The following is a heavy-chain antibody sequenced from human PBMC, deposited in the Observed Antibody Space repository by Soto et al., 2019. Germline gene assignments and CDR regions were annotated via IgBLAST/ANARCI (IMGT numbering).Heavy chain of an antibody. J-gene: IGHJ6*02. CDR3: ARDSHLSLPIFSAYYYYRLHV. V-gene: IGHV1-69*01. CDR1: GGTKSSDP. D-gene: IGHD3-9*01. Sequence: GSSVTRARKTAGGTKSSDPVGRGRQTKRQGLEWMGGIIPIFGTANYAQKFQGRVTITADESTSTAYMELSSLRSEDTAVYYCARDSHLSLPIFSAYYYYRLHVRGQGTTVTVS. CDR2: IIPIFGTA.